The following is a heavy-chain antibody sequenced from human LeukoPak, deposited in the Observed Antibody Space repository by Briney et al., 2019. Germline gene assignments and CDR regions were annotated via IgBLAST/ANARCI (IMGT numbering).Heavy chain of an antibody. D-gene: IGHD2-2*02. V-gene: IGHV3-21*01. J-gene: IGHJ6*03. CDR1: GFTFSSYS. CDR3: ARGPYCSSTSCYTETDYYYYMDV. CDR2: ISSSSSYI. Sequence: GGSLRLSCAASGFTFSSYSMNWVRQAPGKGLEWVSSISSSSSYIYYADSVKGRFTISRDNAKNSLYLQMNSLRAEDTAVYYCARGPYCSSTSCYTETDYYYYMDVWGKGTTVTVSS.